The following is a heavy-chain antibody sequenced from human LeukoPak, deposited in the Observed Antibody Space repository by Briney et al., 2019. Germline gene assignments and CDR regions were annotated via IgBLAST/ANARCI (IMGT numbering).Heavy chain of an antibody. CDR2: IYHSGST. D-gene: IGHD6-13*01. Sequence: SSGTLSLTCAVSGGSISSSNWWSWVRQPPGKGLEWIGEIYHSGSTNYDPSLKSRVTISVDKSKNQFSLKLSSVTAADTAVYYCARGYSSSGPPFFDYWGQGTLVTVSS. CDR3: ARGYSSSGPPFFDY. J-gene: IGHJ4*02. V-gene: IGHV4-4*02. CDR1: GGSISSSNW.